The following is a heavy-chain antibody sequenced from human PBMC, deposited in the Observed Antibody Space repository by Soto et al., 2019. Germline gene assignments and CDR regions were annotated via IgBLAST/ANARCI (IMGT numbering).Heavy chain of an antibody. Sequence: PGGSLRLSCAASGFTFSSYGMHWVRQAPGKGLEWVAVISYDGSNKYYADSVKGRFTISRDNSKNTLYLQMNSLRAEDTAVYYCAKDRLEITMIVHGFDPWGQGILVTVSS. J-gene: IGHJ5*02. CDR1: GFTFSSYG. D-gene: IGHD3-22*01. CDR3: AKDRLEITMIVHGFDP. V-gene: IGHV3-30*18. CDR2: ISYDGSNK.